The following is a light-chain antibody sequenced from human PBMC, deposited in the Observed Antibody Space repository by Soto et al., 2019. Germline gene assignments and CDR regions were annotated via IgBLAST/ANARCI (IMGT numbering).Light chain of an antibody. Sequence: DIQMTQSPSTLSASVGDRVTITCRASQSVRSWLAWYQQKPGRAPKFLIYDASSLESGVPSRFSGSGSGTEFTLTISNLQPDDFETYYCQQYDNYPLTFGGGTKVDIX. CDR3: QQYDNYPLT. CDR1: QSVRSW. CDR2: DAS. J-gene: IGKJ4*01. V-gene: IGKV1-5*01.